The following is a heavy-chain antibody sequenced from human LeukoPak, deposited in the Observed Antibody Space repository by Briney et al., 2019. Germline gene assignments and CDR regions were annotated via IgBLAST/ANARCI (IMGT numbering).Heavy chain of an antibody. J-gene: IGHJ3*02. CDR3: ASNYDSSYFDI. V-gene: IGHV4-30-4*01. D-gene: IGHD3-22*01. CDR2: IYYSGST. CDR1: GGSISSGDYY. Sequence: SETLSLTCTVSGGSISSGDYYWSWIRQPPGKGLEWIGYIYYSGSTYYNPSLKSRVTISVDTSKNQFSLKLSSVTAADTAVYYCASNYDSSYFDIWGQGTMVNVSS.